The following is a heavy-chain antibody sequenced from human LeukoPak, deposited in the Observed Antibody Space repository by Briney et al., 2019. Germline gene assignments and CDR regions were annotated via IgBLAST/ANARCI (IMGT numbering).Heavy chain of an antibody. CDR3: ASRTYSSSYNRFGY. D-gene: IGHD6-6*01. Sequence: ASVKASCKASGYTFTGYYMHWVRQAPGQGLEWMGWINPNSGGTNYAQKFQGRVTMTRDTSISTAYMELSRLRSDDTAVYYCASRTYSSSYNRFGYWGQGTLVTVSS. CDR1: GYTFTGYY. CDR2: INPNSGGT. J-gene: IGHJ4*02. V-gene: IGHV1-2*02.